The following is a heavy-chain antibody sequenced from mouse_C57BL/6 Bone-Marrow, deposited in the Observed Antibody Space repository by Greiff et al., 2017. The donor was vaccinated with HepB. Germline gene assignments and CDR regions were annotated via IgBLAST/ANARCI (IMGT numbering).Heavy chain of an antibody. Sequence: VQLQQSGPELVKPGASVKISCKASGYAFSSSWMNWVKQRPGKGLEWIGRIYPGDGDTNYNGKFKGKATLTADKSSSPAYMQLSSLTSEDSAVYCCARERDYWGQGTTLTVSS. CDR2: IYPGDGDT. CDR1: GYAFSSSW. CDR3: ARERDY. J-gene: IGHJ2*01. V-gene: IGHV1-82*01.